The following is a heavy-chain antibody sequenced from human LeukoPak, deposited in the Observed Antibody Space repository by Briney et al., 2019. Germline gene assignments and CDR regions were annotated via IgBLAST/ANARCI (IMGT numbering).Heavy chain of an antibody. CDR1: GFTFSNYW. Sequence: GGSLRLSCAASGFTFSNYWMSWVRQAPGKGLEWVSVIYSGGSTYYADSVKGRFTISRDNSKNTLYLQMNSLRAEDTAVYYCASRDGYNKDYWGQGTLVTVSS. D-gene: IGHD5-24*01. J-gene: IGHJ4*02. CDR2: IYSGGST. V-gene: IGHV3-53*01. CDR3: ASRDGYNKDY.